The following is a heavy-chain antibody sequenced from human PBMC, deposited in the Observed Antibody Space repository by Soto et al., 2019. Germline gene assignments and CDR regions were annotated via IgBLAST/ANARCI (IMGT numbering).Heavy chain of an antibody. CDR2: INPDNGDT. CDR1: GYSFTDYY. J-gene: IGHJ3*01. Sequence: VQLVQSGTEVRMPGASVRVSCRAAGYSFTDYYMHWVRQAPGQGLEWMGWINPDNGDTKYAQMFQDRVTMTRDTSITTVYMELSSLISDDTAVYFCAKPLGDDAFDVWGQGTVVAVAS. CDR3: AKPLGDDAFDV. D-gene: IGHD3-16*01. V-gene: IGHV1-2*02.